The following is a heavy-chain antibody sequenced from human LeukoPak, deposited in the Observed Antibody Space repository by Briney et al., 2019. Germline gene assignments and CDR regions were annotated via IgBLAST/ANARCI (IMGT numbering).Heavy chain of an antibody. V-gene: IGHV3-33*06. CDR2: IWYDGSNK. CDR1: GFTFSSYG. Sequence: GGSLRLSCAASGFTFSSYGMHWVRQAPGKGLEWVAVIWYDGSNKYYADSVKGRFTISRDNSKNTLYLQMNSLRAEDTAVYYCAKEAIAVAGSQPFDYWGQGTLVTASS. J-gene: IGHJ4*02. D-gene: IGHD6-19*01. CDR3: AKEAIAVAGSQPFDY.